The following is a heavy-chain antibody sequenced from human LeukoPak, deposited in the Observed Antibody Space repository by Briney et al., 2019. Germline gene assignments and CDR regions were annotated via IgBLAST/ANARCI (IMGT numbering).Heavy chain of an antibody. V-gene: IGHV3-23*01. J-gene: IGHJ6*02. Sequence: AGGSLRLSCAASGFTFSSYAMSWVRQAPGKGLEWVSGISGSGGSTYYADSVKGRFTISRDNSKNTLYLQMNSLRAEDTAVYYCAKRYYYGSGSYFLERGTDYSMHVWGQGTTVTVSS. CDR2: ISGSGGST. CDR1: GFTFSSYA. D-gene: IGHD3-10*01. CDR3: AKRYYYGSGSYFLERGTDYSMHV.